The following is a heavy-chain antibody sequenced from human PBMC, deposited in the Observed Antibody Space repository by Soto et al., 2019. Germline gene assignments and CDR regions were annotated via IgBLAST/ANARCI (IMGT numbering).Heavy chain of an antibody. CDR3: ARDPRGSSSPLDY. Sequence: PGGSLRLSCAASGFTFSNYGMHWVRQAPGKGLEWVAVIWYDGSNKYYADSVKGRFTISRDNSKNTLYLQMNSLRAEDTAVYYCARDPRGSSSPLDYWGQGTLVTVSS. CDR2: IWYDGSNK. CDR1: GFTFSNYG. D-gene: IGHD6-6*01. V-gene: IGHV3-33*01. J-gene: IGHJ4*02.